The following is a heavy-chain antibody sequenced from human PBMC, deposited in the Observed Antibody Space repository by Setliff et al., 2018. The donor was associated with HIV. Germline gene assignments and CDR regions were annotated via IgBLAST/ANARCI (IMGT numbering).Heavy chain of an antibody. CDR2: INVGKGDT. V-gene: IGHV1-3*01. CDR3: ARGALLAVFDFDH. J-gene: IGHJ4*01. D-gene: IGHD3-10*01. Sequence: ASVKVSCKASGYTFTTYSIHWVRQAPGQSLEWMGWINVGKGDTKYSQELQGRITLTTDTPANTAYMELSSLRSDDTAVYFCARGALLAVFDFDHWGHGTLVTVSS. CDR1: GYTFTTYS.